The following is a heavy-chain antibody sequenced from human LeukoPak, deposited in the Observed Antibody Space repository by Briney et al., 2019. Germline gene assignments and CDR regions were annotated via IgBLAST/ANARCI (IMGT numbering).Heavy chain of an antibody. J-gene: IGHJ4*02. CDR3: AGVRSVGGNDS. Sequence: SETLSLTCTVSGGSISNFYWSWIRQPPGKGLEWIGYISDSGSTNYNPSLKSRVTISGDTSKSQFSLKLTSVTAADTAVYYCAGVRSVGGNDSWGQGTLVTVSS. V-gene: IGHV4-59*01. CDR1: GGSISNFY. CDR2: ISDSGST. D-gene: IGHD1-26*01.